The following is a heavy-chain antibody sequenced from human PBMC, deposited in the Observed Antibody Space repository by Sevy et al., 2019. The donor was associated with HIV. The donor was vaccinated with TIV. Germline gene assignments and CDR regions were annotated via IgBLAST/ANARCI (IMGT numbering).Heavy chain of an antibody. CDR1: GFTFSSDA. Sequence: EGSLRLSCAAFGFTFSSDAMNWVLQAPGKALEWVSGISGSGGSTFYADSVRGRFTISRDNSKNTLYLQMSSLRAEDTAVYYCAKDPSSSGPTGFDYWGQGTLVTVSS. J-gene: IGHJ4*02. V-gene: IGHV3-23*01. D-gene: IGHD6-13*01. CDR2: ISGSGGST. CDR3: AKDPSSSGPTGFDY.